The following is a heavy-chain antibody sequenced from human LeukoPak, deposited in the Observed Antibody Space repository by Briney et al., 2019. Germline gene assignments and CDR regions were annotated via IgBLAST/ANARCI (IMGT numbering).Heavy chain of an antibody. D-gene: IGHD2-21*02. Sequence: GASVKVSCKASGYTFTSYAMHWVRQAPGQRLEWMGWINAGKGNTKYSQKFQGRVTITRDTSASTAYMELSSLRSEDTAVYYCARDRGDPTDYYFDYWGQGTLVTVSS. CDR3: ARDRGDPTDYYFDY. CDR1: GYTFTSYA. CDR2: INAGKGNT. V-gene: IGHV1-3*01. J-gene: IGHJ4*02.